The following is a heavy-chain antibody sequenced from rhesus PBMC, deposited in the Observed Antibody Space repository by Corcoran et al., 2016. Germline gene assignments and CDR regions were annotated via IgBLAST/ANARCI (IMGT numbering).Heavy chain of an antibody. D-gene: IGHD2-33*01. V-gene: IGHV4-65*01. Sequence: QVQLQESGPGLVKPSETLSLTCAVSGDFNSDYNWWTWIRQPPGKGLGWIGYISQSRCRSPYTPSLKGRPTISTDPSKNQFSLKMQPVTAADTAIYYCVRLGWWHPHGLDSWGQGIVVTVSS. CDR1: GDFNSDYNW. CDR3: VRLGWWHPHGLDS. CDR2: ISQSRCRS. J-gene: IGHJ6*01.